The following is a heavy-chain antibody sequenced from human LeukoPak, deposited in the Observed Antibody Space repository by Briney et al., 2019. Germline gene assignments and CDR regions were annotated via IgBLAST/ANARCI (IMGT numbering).Heavy chain of an antibody. CDR3: ARGSEAGVVVVAATRGRPFDY. V-gene: IGHV4-34*01. Sequence: SETLSLTCAVDGGSFSGHYWSWIREPPGKGLEWIGEINHSGSTNYNPSLKSRVTISVDTSKNQFSLKLSSVTAADTAVYYCARGSEAGVVVVAATRGRPFDYWGQGTLVTVSS. J-gene: IGHJ4*02. CDR2: INHSGST. CDR1: GGSFSGHY. D-gene: IGHD2-15*01.